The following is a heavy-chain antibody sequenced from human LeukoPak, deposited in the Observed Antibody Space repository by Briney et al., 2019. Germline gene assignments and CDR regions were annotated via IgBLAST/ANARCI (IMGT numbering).Heavy chain of an antibody. V-gene: IGHV6-1*01. CDR2: TYYRSKWYN. D-gene: IGHD7-27*01. J-gene: IGHJ4*02. CDR3: VREDWGSGFY. Sequence: SQTLSLTCVISGDSFSSNSVAWNWIRQSPSRGLEWLTRTYYRSKWYNEYAISVKSRITINPDTSKNQLSLQLNSVTPEDMAVYYCVREDWGSGFYWGQGTQVTVSS. CDR1: GDSFSSNSVA.